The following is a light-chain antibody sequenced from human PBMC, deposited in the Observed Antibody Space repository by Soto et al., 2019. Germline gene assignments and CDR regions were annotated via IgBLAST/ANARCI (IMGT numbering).Light chain of an antibody. J-gene: IGKJ1*01. CDR1: QSIRTY. CDR2: GAS. V-gene: IGKV1-39*01. Sequence: DIQMTQSPSTLSASVGDRVTITCRSSQSIRTYLNWYQQKPGKAPKLLISGASSLESGVPSRFSGSGSGTDFTLTISSLQPEDFATYYCQQSYTTPRTFGQGTKVDIK. CDR3: QQSYTTPRT.